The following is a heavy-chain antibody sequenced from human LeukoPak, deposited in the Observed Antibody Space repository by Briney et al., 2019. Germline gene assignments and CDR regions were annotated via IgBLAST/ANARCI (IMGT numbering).Heavy chain of an antibody. CDR1: GFTFSSYA. V-gene: IGHV3-23*01. D-gene: IGHD2-2*01. CDR2: ISGGGVIS. J-gene: IGHJ3*02. Sequence: PGGSLRLSCAASGFTFSSYAMSWVRQAPGKGLEWVSLISGGGVISHYADSVKGRFTISRDNPKNTVYMQMNSLRAEDTAVYYCAKDRAYCSSTNCYDAFEIWGQGTMVTVSS. CDR3: AKDRAYCSSTNCYDAFEI.